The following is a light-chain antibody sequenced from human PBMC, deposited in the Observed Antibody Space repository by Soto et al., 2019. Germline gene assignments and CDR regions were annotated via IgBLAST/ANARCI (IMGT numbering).Light chain of an antibody. CDR2: YAS. Sequence: IQVTQSPSTLSASVGDRVTITCRASQSLXSWFAWDEQKPGKAPKVLXAYASSLGRGGPSRFSGSGSVTEFTLTISSLHPDDFANYYCQQYKSDSPTFGGGTKVDI. J-gene: IGKJ4*02. CDR3: QQYKSDSPT. V-gene: IGKV1-5*01. CDR1: QSLXSW.